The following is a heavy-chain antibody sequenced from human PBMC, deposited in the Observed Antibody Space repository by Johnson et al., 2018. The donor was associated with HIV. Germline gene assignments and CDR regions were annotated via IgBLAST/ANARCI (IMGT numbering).Heavy chain of an antibody. D-gene: IGHD3-16*01. J-gene: IGHJ3*02. CDR1: GFTFSDYY. Sequence: QVQLVESGGGLVKPGGSLRLSCAVSGFTFSDYYMSWIRQAPGKGLEWISYISGGGSAIYYAESVKGRFTISRDNSNKTVYLQMNSLGPEDTAVYYWANPPSMGADAFDIWGQGTMFTVSS. CDR2: ISGGGSAI. V-gene: IGHV3-11*04. CDR3: ANPPSMGADAFDI.